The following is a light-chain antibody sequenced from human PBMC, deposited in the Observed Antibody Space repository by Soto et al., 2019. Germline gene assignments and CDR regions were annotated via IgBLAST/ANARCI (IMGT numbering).Light chain of an antibody. CDR1: SSDVGAYDY. V-gene: IGLV2-14*03. CDR2: DVS. J-gene: IGLJ1*01. Sequence: QSALTQPASVSGSPGQSITISCTGTSSDVGAYDYVSWYQQHPGEVPKLMIFDVSDRPSGVSNRFSGSKSGNTASLTISGIQAEDEADDYCSSFTTSTSYVFGTGTKLTVL. CDR3: SSFTTSTSYV.